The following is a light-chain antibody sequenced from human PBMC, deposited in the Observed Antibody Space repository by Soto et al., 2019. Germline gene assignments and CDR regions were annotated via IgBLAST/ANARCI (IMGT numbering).Light chain of an antibody. CDR2: EVS. CDR3: SSYTLRNTLVL. Sequence: QSVLTQPASVSGSPGQSITISCTGTSSDVGGYNFVSWYQQHPGKAPRLIIYEVSSRPSGVSYRFSGSKSGNTASLTITGLQAEDESADYCSSYTLRNTLVLFGGGTKLTVL. CDR1: SSDVGGYNF. J-gene: IGLJ3*02. V-gene: IGLV2-14*01.